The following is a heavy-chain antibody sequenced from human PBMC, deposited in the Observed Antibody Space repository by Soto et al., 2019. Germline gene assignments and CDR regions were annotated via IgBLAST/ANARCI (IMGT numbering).Heavy chain of an antibody. Sequence: SETLSLTCTVFGGSISSGGYYWSLIRQHPGKGLEWIGYIYYSGSTYYNPSLKSRVTISVDTSKNQFSLKLSSVTAADTAVYYCARANYIVVVPAATANWFDPWGQGTLVTVSS. J-gene: IGHJ5*02. CDR2: IYYSGST. D-gene: IGHD2-2*01. CDR3: ARANYIVVVPAATANWFDP. V-gene: IGHV4-31*03. CDR1: GGSISSGGYY.